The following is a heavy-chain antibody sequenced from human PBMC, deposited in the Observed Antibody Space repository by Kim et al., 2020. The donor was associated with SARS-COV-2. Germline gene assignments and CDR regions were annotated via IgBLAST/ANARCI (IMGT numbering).Heavy chain of an antibody. V-gene: IGHV3-48*03. Sequence: GGSLRLSCAASGFTFSSYEMNWVRQAPGKGLEWVSYISSSGSTIYYADSVKGRFTISRDNAKNSLYLQMNSLRAEDTAVYYCARGTTVDPYYYYYMDVWGKGTTVTVSS. CDR1: GFTFSSYE. CDR2: ISSSGSTI. CDR3: ARGTTVDPYYYYYMDV. J-gene: IGHJ6*03. D-gene: IGHD4-17*01.